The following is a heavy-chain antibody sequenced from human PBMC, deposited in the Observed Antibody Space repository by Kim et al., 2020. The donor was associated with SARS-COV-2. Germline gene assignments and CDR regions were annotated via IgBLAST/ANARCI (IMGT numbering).Heavy chain of an antibody. V-gene: IGHV3-30*07. CDR3: ARDRIPSAGTRSHFDS. J-gene: IGHJ4*02. Sequence: ESGRGRFSISRDNSKSTVYLQMSSLRVDDTAVYFCARDRIPSAGTRSHFDSWGQGTLVTVSP. D-gene: IGHD6-13*01.